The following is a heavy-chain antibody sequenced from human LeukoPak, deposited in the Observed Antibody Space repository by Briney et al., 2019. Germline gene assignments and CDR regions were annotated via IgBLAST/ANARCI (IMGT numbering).Heavy chain of an antibody. J-gene: IGHJ6*03. CDR2: IYYSGST. CDR1: GGSISSSSYY. V-gene: IGHV4-39*07. D-gene: IGHD5-18*01. Sequence: SETLSLTCTVSGGSISSSSYYWGWIRQPPGKGLEWIGSIYYSGSTYYNPSLKSRVTMSIDNSKHHFSLSLTSVTAADTAVYYCARENGDTAMVYYYYYYMDVWGKGATVTVSS. CDR3: ARENGDTAMVYYYYYYMDV.